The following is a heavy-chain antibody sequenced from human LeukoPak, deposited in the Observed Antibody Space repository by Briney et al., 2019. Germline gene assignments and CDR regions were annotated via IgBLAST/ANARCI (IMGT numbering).Heavy chain of an antibody. V-gene: IGHV3-30*18. CDR1: GFTFSSYG. CDR2: ISYDGSNK. D-gene: IGHD2-15*01. CDR3: AKGEAGYCSGGSCYILFWVDYYGMDV. J-gene: IGHJ6*02. Sequence: GGSLRLSCAASGFTFSSYGMHWVRQAPGKGLEGVAVISYDGSNKYYADSVKGRFTISRDNSKNTLYLQMNSLRAEDTAVYYCAKGEAGYCSGGSCYILFWVDYYGMDVWGQGTTVTVSS.